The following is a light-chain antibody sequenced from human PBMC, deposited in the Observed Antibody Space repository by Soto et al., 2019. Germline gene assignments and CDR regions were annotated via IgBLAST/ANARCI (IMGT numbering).Light chain of an antibody. Sequence: QSALTQPPSASGSPGQSVTISCTGTSSDVGRYDYVSWYQQYPGKAPKLMIYEVNKRPSEVPDRFSGSKSGNTASLTVSGLQAEDEAYYYCCSFTGTTIGVFGGGTQLTVL. CDR3: CSFTGTTIGV. V-gene: IGLV2-8*01. CDR2: EVN. J-gene: IGLJ2*01. CDR1: SSDVGRYDY.